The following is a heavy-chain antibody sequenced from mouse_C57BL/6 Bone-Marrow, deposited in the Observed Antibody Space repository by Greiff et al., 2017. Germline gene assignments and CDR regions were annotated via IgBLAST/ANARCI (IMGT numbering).Heavy chain of an antibody. CDR2: ISDGGSYT. CDR3: AREGGGDAMDY. V-gene: IGHV5-4*01. J-gene: IGHJ4*01. CDR1: GFTFSSYA. Sequence: EVKLVESGGGLVKPGGSLKLSCAASGFTFSSYAMSWVRQTPEKRLEWVATISDGGSYTYYPDNVKGRFTISRDNAKNNLYLQMSHLKSEDTAMYYCAREGGGDAMDYWGQGTSVTVSS.